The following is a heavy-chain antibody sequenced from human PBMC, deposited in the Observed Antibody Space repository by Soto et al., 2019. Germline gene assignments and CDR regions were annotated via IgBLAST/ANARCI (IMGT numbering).Heavy chain of an antibody. CDR1: GFKFSTFA. CDR3: AKEFDTSGYYSYYYAMDV. V-gene: IGHV3-23*01. Sequence: EVQLLESGGGLVKPGGSLRLSCAASGFKFSTFAMSWVRQAPGKGLEWVSGLGDSGTKTHYAASVRGRFIISRDNSKNTVDLQMNSLRAEDTAVYYCAKEFDTSGYYSYYYAMDVWGQGTTVTVSS. J-gene: IGHJ6*02. CDR2: LGDSGTKT. D-gene: IGHD3-22*01.